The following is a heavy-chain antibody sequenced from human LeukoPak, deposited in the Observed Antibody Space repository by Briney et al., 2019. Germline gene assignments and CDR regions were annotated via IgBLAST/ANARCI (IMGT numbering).Heavy chain of an antibody. CDR1: GFTFSSYA. Sequence: QPGGSLRLSCAASGFTFSSYAMHWVRQAPGKVLEWVAVISYDGSNKYYADSVKGRFTISRDNSKNTLYLQMNSLRAEDTAVYYCASEIIFGSFDYWGQGTLVTVSS. CDR3: ASEIIFGSFDY. D-gene: IGHD3-3*01. J-gene: IGHJ4*02. CDR2: ISYDGSNK. V-gene: IGHV3-30*04.